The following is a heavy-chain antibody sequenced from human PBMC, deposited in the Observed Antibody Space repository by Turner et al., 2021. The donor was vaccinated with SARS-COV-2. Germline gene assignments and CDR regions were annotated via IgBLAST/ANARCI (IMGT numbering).Heavy chain of an antibody. Sequence: QLQLQESGPGLVRPSETLSLICTVSGDSISTSHDYWGWIRQPPGKGLEWIGSIYYSGRTFYNPSVKSRVTMSVDTSKNDFSLQLSSVTAADTAVYYCMRHDHYGSASINWFNSWGQGTLVTVSS. J-gene: IGHJ5*01. CDR1: GDSISTSHDY. D-gene: IGHD3-10*01. CDR2: IYYSGRT. CDR3: MRHDHYGSASINWFNS. V-gene: IGHV4-39*01.